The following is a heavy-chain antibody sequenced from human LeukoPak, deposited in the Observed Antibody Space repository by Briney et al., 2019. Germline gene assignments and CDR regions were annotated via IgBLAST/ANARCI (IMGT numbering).Heavy chain of an antibody. Sequence: GGSLRLSCTASGFTFGDYAMSWVRQAPGKGLEWVGFIRSKAYGGTTEYAASVKGRFTISRDDSKSIAYLQMYSLKSEDTAVYYCARVSWFGELFFHGYWGKGTLVTVSS. V-gene: IGHV3-49*04. CDR3: ARVSWFGELFFHGY. CDR2: IRSKAYGGTT. D-gene: IGHD3-10*01. CDR1: GFTFGDYA. J-gene: IGHJ4*02.